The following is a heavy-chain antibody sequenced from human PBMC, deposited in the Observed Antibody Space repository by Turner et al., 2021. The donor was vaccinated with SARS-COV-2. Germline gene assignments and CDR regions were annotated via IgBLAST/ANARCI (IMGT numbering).Heavy chain of an antibody. V-gene: IGHV3-23*01. CDR1: GFTFSSYA. CDR2: ISASGGSI. CDR3: AKDHGGYSAS. D-gene: IGHD5-12*01. J-gene: IGHJ5*02. Sequence: EVQLLESGGGLVQPGGSLRLSCAASGFTFSSYAMSWVRQAPGKGLECVSGISASGGSIYYADSVKGRFTISRDNPKNTLNLQMNSLRAEDTAVYFCAKDHGGYSASWGQGTLVTVSS.